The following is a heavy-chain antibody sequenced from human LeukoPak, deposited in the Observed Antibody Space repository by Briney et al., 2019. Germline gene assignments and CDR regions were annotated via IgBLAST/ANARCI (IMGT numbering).Heavy chain of an antibody. V-gene: IGHV3-23*01. Sequence: GGSLRLSCAASGFTFNNYAMHWVRQAPGKGLEWVSAISDSGGSTYYADSVKGRFTVSRDNSKNTMYLQMNSLRAEDTAVYYCAKDRRACSSSSCYYRFDYWGQGTLVTVSS. CDR3: AKDRRACSSSSCYYRFDY. CDR2: ISDSGGST. J-gene: IGHJ4*02. CDR1: GFTFNNYA. D-gene: IGHD2-2*01.